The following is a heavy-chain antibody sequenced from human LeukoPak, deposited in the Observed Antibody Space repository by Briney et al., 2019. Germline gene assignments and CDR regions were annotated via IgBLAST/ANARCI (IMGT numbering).Heavy chain of an antibody. Sequence: PSETLSLTCAVYGGSFSGYYWSWIRQPPGKGLEWIGEINHSGSTNYNPSLKSRVTISVDTSKNQFSLKLSSVTAADTAVYYCARHESVVGATDAFDYWGQGTLVTVSS. J-gene: IGHJ4*02. CDR3: ARHESVVGATDAFDY. CDR2: INHSGST. CDR1: GGSFSGYY. V-gene: IGHV4-34*01. D-gene: IGHD1-26*01.